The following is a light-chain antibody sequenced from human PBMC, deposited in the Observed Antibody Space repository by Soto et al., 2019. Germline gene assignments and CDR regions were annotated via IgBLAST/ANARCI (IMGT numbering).Light chain of an antibody. CDR2: TDN. CDR1: SSNFGKIT. CDR3: AAWDSSLNGHV. V-gene: IGLV1-44*01. J-gene: IGLJ1*01. Sequence: QSVLIQPPSASGTPGQRVTISCSGSSSNFGKITVHWFQQLPGAAPQLLISTDNQRPSGVPDRFSGSKSGASGSLAIIGLQSEDEADYYCAAWDSSLNGHVFGTGTKVTVL.